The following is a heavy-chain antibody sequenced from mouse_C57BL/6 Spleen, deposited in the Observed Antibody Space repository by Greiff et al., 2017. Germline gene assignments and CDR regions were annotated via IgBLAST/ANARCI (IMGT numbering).Heavy chain of an antibody. D-gene: IGHD2-1*01. Sequence: VQLQQSGTVLARPGASVKMSCKTSGYTFTSYWMHWVKQRPGQGLEWIGAIYPGNSDTSYNQKFKGKAKLTAVTSASTAYMELSSLTNEDSAVYYCTTIYYGNYPWFADWGQGTLVTVSA. J-gene: IGHJ3*01. V-gene: IGHV1-5*01. CDR3: TTIYYGNYPWFAD. CDR2: IYPGNSDT. CDR1: GYTFTSYW.